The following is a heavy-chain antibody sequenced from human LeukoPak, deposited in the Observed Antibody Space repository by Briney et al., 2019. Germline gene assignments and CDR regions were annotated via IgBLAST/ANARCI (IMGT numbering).Heavy chain of an antibody. CDR2: INWNGGST. CDR3: AKDQRIYGILYYIYMDV. V-gene: IGHV3-20*04. Sequence: PGGSLRLSCAASGFTFDDYGMSWVRQAPGKGPEWVSGINWNGGSTGYADSVKGRFTISRDNSKNTLYLEMDSLRTEDTAVYYCAKDQRIYGILYYIYMDVWGKGTTVTISS. J-gene: IGHJ6*03. D-gene: IGHD3-10*01. CDR1: GFTFDDYG.